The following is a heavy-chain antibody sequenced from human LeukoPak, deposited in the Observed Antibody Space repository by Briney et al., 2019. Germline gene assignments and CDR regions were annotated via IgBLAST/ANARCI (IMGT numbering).Heavy chain of an antibody. CDR2: FDPEDGET. CDR3: ATAGYSSGWYSMGGYFDY. D-gene: IGHD6-19*01. CDR1: GYTLTELS. Sequence: ASVKVSCEVSGYTLTELSMHWVRQAPGKGLEWMGGFDPEDGETIYAQKFQGRVTMTEDTSTDTAYMELSSLRSGDTAVYYCATAGYSSGWYSMGGYFDYWGQGTLVTVSS. V-gene: IGHV1-24*01. J-gene: IGHJ4*02.